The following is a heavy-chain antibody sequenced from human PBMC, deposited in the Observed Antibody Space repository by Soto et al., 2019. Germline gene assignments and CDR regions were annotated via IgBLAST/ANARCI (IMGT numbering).Heavy chain of an antibody. D-gene: IGHD3-9*01. Sequence: GGSLRLSCTALTGYAMSWVRRGPGQGLEWISTISPTGNTHYADSVEGRSTISRDDSKNTFYLQMNNLRADDTGVYYCAKDPSTGHADLWGQGTLVTVSS. J-gene: IGHJ5*02. V-gene: IGHV3-23*01. CDR3: AKDPSTGHADL. CDR1: TGYA. CDR2: ISPTGNT.